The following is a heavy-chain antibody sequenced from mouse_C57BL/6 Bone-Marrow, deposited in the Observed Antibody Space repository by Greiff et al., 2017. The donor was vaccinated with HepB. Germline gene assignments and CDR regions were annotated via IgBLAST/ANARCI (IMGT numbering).Heavy chain of an antibody. CDR3: AKNSLLLRYYTMDY. D-gene: IGHD1-1*01. CDR1: GFSLTSYG. Sequence: QVQLQQSGPGLVQPSQSLSITCTVSGFSLTSYGVHWVRQSPGKGLEWLGVIWRGGSTDYNAAFMSRLSITKDNSKSQVFFKMNSLQADDTAIYYCAKNSLLLRYYTMDYWGQGTSVTVSS. V-gene: IGHV2-5*01. J-gene: IGHJ4*01. CDR2: IWRGGST.